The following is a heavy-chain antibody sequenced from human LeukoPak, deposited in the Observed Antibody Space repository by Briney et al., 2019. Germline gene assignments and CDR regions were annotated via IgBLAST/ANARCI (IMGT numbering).Heavy chain of an antibody. CDR1: SYTFTSYA. D-gene: IGHD6-13*01. J-gene: IGHJ4*02. CDR2: IIPILGIA. Sequence: SVKVSCKASSYTFTSYAISWVRQAPGQGLEWMGRIIPILGIANYAQKFQGRVTITADKSTSTAYMELSSLRSEDTAVYYCARRQQLADYWGQGTLVTVSS. V-gene: IGHV1-69*04. CDR3: ARRQQLADY.